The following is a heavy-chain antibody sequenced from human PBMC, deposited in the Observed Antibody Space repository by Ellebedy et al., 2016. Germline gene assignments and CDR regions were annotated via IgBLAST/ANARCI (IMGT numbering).Heavy chain of an antibody. J-gene: IGHJ3*02. D-gene: IGHD5-18*01. CDR3: ARAETAWIHLWPYDAFDI. Sequence: GSLRLSCAVYGGSFSGYYWNWIRRPPGKGLEWIGEINHSGSTNDNQSLKSRVTISVDTSKNQFSLKLSSVTAADTAVYYCARAETAWIHLWPYDAFDIWGQGTLVTVSS. CDR1: GGSFSGYY. V-gene: IGHV4-34*01. CDR2: INHSGST.